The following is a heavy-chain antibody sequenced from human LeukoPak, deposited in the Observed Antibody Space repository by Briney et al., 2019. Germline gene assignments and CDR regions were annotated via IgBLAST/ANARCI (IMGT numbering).Heavy chain of an antibody. CDR3: ARQKGMIVVVNFDY. D-gene: IGHD3-22*01. CDR1: GGSFSGYY. V-gene: IGHV4-34*01. CDR2: INHSGST. J-gene: IGHJ4*02. Sequence: PSETLSLTCAVYGGSFSGYYWSSIRQPPGKGLEWIGEINHSGSTNYNPSLKSRVTISVDTSKNQFSLKLSSVTAADTAVYYCARQKGMIVVVNFDYWGQGTLVTVSS.